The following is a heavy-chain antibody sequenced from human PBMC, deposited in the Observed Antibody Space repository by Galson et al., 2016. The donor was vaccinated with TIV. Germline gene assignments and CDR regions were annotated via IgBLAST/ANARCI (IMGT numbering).Heavy chain of an antibody. D-gene: IGHD1-26*01. V-gene: IGHV4-31*03. J-gene: IGHJ1*01. CDR2: IYNSGNT. CDR1: GGSISGGGYY. CDR3: ARWADSGSYYEYFHH. Sequence: LSLTCTVSGGSISGGGYYWSWIRQHPGKGLEWIGYIYNSGNTYYNPSLKSRATISVDTSKNQFSLTLSSVTAADTAVYYCARWADSGSYYEYFHHWGQGTLVTVSS.